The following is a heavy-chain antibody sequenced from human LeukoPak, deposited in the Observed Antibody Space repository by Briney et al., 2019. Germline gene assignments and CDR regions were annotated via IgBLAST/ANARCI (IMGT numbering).Heavy chain of an antibody. J-gene: IGHJ4*02. CDR3: ARTTTVVTRYDY. CDR1: GGSISSYY. Sequence: SETLSLTCTVSGGSISSYYWSWIRQPPGKGLEWIGSIYHSGSTYYNPSLKSRVTISVDTSKNQFSLKLSSVTAADTAVYYCARTTTVVTRYDYWGQGTLVTVSS. D-gene: IGHD4-23*01. CDR2: IYHSGST. V-gene: IGHV4-59*08.